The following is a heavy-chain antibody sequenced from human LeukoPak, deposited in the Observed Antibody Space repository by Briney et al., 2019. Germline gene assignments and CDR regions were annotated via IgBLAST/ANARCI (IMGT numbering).Heavy chain of an antibody. D-gene: IGHD5-18*01. CDR1: GYTFTGCY. Sequence: ASVTLSCTASGYTFTGCYMHWVRHPPGPGLGRMGWMNLNSGNTGYAQKFQGRVTMTTNTSISTAYMEQSSLRSEATAVYYCARGSDSYGFFRYDSYGMDVWGQGTTVTVSS. J-gene: IGHJ6*02. V-gene: IGHV1-8*02. CDR2: MNLNSGNT. CDR3: ARGSDSYGFFRYDSYGMDV.